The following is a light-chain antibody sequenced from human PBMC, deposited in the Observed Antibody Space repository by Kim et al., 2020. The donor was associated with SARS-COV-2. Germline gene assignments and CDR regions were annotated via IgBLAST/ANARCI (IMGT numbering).Light chain of an antibody. CDR1: RSNIGSNY. J-gene: IGLJ1*01. Sequence: QSVLTQPPSASGTPGQRVTISCSGSRSNIGSNYVYWYQKLPGAAPKLLIYENYQRPSGVPDRFSGSKSGTSASLAISGLRSEDEADYYCAAWDDSLSVHYVFGTGTKVTVL. V-gene: IGLV1-47*01. CDR3: AAWDDSLSVHYV. CDR2: ENY.